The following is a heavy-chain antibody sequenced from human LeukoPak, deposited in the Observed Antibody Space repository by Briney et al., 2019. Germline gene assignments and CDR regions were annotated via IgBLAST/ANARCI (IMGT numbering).Heavy chain of an antibody. J-gene: IGHJ4*02. D-gene: IGHD5-24*01. V-gene: IGHV3-30-3*01. Sequence: GGSLRLSCAASGFTFSSYAMHWVRQAPGKGLEWVAVISYDGTNKYYADSVKGRFTISRDNSKNTLYLQMNSLRAEDTAVYYCARDRTRDGYNQGRVFDYWGQGTLVTVSS. CDR3: ARDRTRDGYNQGRVFDY. CDR1: GFTFSSYA. CDR2: ISYDGTNK.